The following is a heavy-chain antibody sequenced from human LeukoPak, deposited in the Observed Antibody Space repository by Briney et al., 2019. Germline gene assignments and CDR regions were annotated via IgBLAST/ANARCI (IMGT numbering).Heavy chain of an antibody. CDR3: AKDVGYYGSGSYYSD. CDR2: ISNDGIKK. CDR1: GFTFSSYG. D-gene: IGHD3-10*01. J-gene: IGHJ4*02. V-gene: IGHV3-30*18. Sequence: GRSLRLSCAASGFTFSSYGMHWVRQAPGKGLEWVAVISNDGIKKYYADSVKGGFTISRDNSKNTLYLQMNSLRVEDTAVYYCAKDVGYYGSGSYYSDWGQGTLVTVSS.